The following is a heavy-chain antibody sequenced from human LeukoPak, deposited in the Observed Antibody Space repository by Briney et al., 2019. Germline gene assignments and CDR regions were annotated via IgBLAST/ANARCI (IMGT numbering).Heavy chain of an antibody. V-gene: IGHV4-39*07. Sequence: SETLSLTCTVSGGSISSYYWGWIRQPPGKGLEWIGSIYYSGSTYYNPSLKSRVTISVDTSKNQFSLKLSSVTAADTAVYYCARETYYYDSSGYDYWGQGTLVTVSS. J-gene: IGHJ4*02. CDR3: ARETYYYDSSGYDY. CDR2: IYYSGST. D-gene: IGHD3-22*01. CDR1: GGSISSYY.